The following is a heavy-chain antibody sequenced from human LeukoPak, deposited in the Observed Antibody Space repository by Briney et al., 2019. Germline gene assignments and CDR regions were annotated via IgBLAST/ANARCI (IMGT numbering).Heavy chain of an antibody. Sequence: ASVKVSCKVSGYTLTELSMHWVRQAPGKGLEWMGGFDPEDGETIYAQKFQGRVTMTEDTSTDTAYMELSSLRSEDTAVYYCATELVVAATGINWLDPWGQGTLVTVSS. CDR1: GYTLTELS. CDR2: FDPEDGET. J-gene: IGHJ5*02. V-gene: IGHV1-24*01. D-gene: IGHD2-15*01. CDR3: ATELVVAATGINWLDP.